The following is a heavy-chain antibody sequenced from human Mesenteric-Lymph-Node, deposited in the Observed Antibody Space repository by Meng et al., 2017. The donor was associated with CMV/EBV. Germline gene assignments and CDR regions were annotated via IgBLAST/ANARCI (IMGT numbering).Heavy chain of an antibody. J-gene: IGHJ4*02. CDR2: INAGGGNT. CDR3: ARDMLRYFDWTRPFDY. CDR1: GFTFSNYW. Sequence: GESLKISCAASGFTFSNYWMHWVRLVPGKGLMWVSRINAGGGNTTYADSVKGRFTISRDNAKNTLYLQMNSLRAEDTAVYYCARDMLRYFDWTRPFDYWGQGTLVTVSS. D-gene: IGHD3-9*01. V-gene: IGHV3-74*01.